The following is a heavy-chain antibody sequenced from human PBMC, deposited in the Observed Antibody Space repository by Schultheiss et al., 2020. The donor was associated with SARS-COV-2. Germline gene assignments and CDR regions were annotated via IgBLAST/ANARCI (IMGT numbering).Heavy chain of an antibody. D-gene: IGHD3-3*01. V-gene: IGHV4-39*07. CDR3: ARSNNYYDFWSGYDPYYYYYYGMDV. CDR2: IYTSGST. Sequence: SETLSLTCTVSGGSISSSSYYWGWIRQPPGKGLEWIGSIYTSGSTNYNPSLKSRVTMSVDTSKNQFSLKLSSVTAADTAVYYCARSNNYYDFWSGYDPYYYYYYGMDVWGQGTTVTVSS. CDR1: GGSISSSSYY. J-gene: IGHJ6*02.